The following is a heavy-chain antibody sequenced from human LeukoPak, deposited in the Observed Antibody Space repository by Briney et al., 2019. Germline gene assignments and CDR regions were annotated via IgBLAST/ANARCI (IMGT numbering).Heavy chain of an antibody. Sequence: PSETLSLTCAVYGGSFSGYYWSWIRQPPGKGLEWIGEINHSGSTNYNPSLKSRVTISVDTSKNQFSLKLSSVTAADTAVYYCARLWGDYWGQGTLVTVSS. V-gene: IGHV4-34*01. CDR1: GGSFSGYY. J-gene: IGHJ4*02. CDR2: INHSGST. CDR3: ARLWGDY. D-gene: IGHD2-21*01.